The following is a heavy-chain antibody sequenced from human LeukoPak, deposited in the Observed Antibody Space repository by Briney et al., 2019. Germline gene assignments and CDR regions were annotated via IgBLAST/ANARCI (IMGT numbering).Heavy chain of an antibody. Sequence: PGGSLRLSCAASGFTFSSYAMHWVRQAPGKGLEWVAVISYDGSNKYYADSVKGRFTISRDNSKNTLYLQTNSLRAEDTAVYYCARGSYYGSGSYFRAPDYWGQGTLVTVSS. J-gene: IGHJ4*02. CDR2: ISYDGSNK. CDR3: ARGSYYGSGSYFRAPDY. D-gene: IGHD3-10*01. CDR1: GFTFSSYA. V-gene: IGHV3-30-3*01.